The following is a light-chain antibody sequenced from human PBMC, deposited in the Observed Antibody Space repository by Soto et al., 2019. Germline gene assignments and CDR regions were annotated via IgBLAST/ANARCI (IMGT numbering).Light chain of an antibody. Sequence: MTKSPSTVALSPGEKATLSFRSSHSVSNNYLAWYQQKPGQAPRLLIYDASTRATGIPARFSGSGSGTEFTLTISSLQSEDFAVYYCHQYNNWPPWTFGQVSNVDIK. CDR3: HQYNNWPPWT. V-gene: IGKV3-15*01. J-gene: IGKJ1*01. CDR1: HSVSNN. CDR2: DAS.